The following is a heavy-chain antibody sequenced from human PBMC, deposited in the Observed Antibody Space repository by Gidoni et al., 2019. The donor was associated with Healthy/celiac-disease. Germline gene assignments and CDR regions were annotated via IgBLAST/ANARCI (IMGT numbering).Heavy chain of an antibody. Sequence: QVQLVQSGAEVQKPGSSAKVSCKASGRTFSSYAISWGRQAPGQGLEWMVGIIPIFGTANYAQKFQGRVTITADESTSTAYMGLGSRRSEDTAVYYCARGSGSSAYYGMDVWGQGTTVTVSS. CDR1: GRTFSSYA. V-gene: IGHV1-69*01. CDR3: ARGSGSSAYYGMDV. D-gene: IGHD3-10*01. J-gene: IGHJ6*02. CDR2: IIPIFGTA.